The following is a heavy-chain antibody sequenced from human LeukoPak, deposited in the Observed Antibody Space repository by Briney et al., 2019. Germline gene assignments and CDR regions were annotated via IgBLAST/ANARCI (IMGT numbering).Heavy chain of an antibody. CDR2: ISGSGGST. CDR1: GFTFDDYG. Sequence: PGGSLRLSCAASGFTFDDYGMSWVRQAPGKGLEWVSAISGSGGSTYYADSVKGRFTISRDNSKNTLYLQMNTLRAEDTAVYYCAILYSSSWYSGFFQHWGQGTLVTVSS. J-gene: IGHJ1*01. V-gene: IGHV3-23*01. D-gene: IGHD6-13*01. CDR3: AILYSSSWYSGFFQH.